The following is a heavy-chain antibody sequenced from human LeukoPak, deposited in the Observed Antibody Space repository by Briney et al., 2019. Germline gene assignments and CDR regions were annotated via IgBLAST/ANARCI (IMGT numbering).Heavy chain of an antibody. D-gene: IGHD2-2*02. J-gene: IGHJ6*02. Sequence: SVKVSCKASGGTFSSYAISWVRQAPGQGLEWMGRIIPIFGIANYAQKFQGRVTITADKSTSTAYMELSSLRSEDTAVYYCASPLPAAILDYYHYGMDVWGQGTTVTVSS. CDR2: IIPIFGIA. CDR3: ASPLPAAILDYYHYGMDV. CDR1: GGTFSSYA. V-gene: IGHV1-69*04.